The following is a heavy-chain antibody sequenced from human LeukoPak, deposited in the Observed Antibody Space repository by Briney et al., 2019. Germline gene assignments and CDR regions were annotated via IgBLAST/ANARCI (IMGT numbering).Heavy chain of an antibody. D-gene: IGHD2-2*02. CDR3: AKGGYCSSTSCYIHYYYYYMDV. J-gene: IGHJ6*03. CDR1: GFTFDDYA. CDR2: ISWNSGSI. Sequence: PGRSLRLSCAASGFTFDDYAMHWVRQAPGKGLEWVSGISWNSGSIGYADSVKGRFTISRDNAKNSLYLQVNSLRAEDTALYYCAKGGYCSSTSCYIHYYYYYMDVWGKGTTVTVSS. V-gene: IGHV3-9*01.